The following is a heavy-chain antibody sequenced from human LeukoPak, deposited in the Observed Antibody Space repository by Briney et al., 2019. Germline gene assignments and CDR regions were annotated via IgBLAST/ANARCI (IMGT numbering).Heavy chain of an antibody. V-gene: IGHV3-48*03. CDR3: ARDRGLHTNFDY. D-gene: IGHD5-18*01. J-gene: IGHJ4*02. CDR2: ISSSGSTI. CDR1: GFTLSSYE. Sequence: SGGSLSLSCAASGFTLSSYEMNWVRQAPGKGLEWVSYISSSGSTIYYAESVKGRFSTSRDNANNLLYLQMNSLRAEDTAVYYCARDRGLHTNFDYWGQGTLVSVSS.